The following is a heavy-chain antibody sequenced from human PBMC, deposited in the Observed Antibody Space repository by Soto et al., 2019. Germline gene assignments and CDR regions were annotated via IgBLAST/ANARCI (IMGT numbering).Heavy chain of an antibody. Sequence: QVQLQQWGAGLLKPSETLSLTCAVYGGSFSGYYWSWIRQPPGKGLEWIGEINHSGSTNYNPSLKSRVTISVDTSKNQFSLKLSSVTAADTAVYYCARVFCGEYQLLSCGMDVWGQGTTVTVSS. D-gene: IGHD2-2*01. V-gene: IGHV4-34*01. CDR2: INHSGST. CDR3: ARVFCGEYQLLSCGMDV. J-gene: IGHJ6*02. CDR1: GGSFSGYY.